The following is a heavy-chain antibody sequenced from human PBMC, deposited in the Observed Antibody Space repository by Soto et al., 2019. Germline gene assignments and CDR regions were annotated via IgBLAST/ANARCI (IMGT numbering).Heavy chain of an antibody. CDR2: IYPGDSDT. J-gene: IGHJ3*02. V-gene: IGHV5-51*01. Sequence: GESLKISCKGSGYSFTSYWIGWVRQMPGKGLEWMGIIYPGDSDTRYSPSFQGQVTISADKSISTAYLQWSSLKASDTAMYYCARRYCSGGSCYTDAFDIWGQGTMVTVS. D-gene: IGHD2-15*01. CDR1: GYSFTSYW. CDR3: ARRYCSGGSCYTDAFDI.